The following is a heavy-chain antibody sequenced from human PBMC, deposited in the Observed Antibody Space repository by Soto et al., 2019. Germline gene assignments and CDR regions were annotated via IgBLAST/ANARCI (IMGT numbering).Heavy chain of an antibody. V-gene: IGHV3-33*01. CDR1: GFTFSSNG. CDR3: ARDGDVNTGFGKDY. J-gene: IGHJ4*02. CDR2: IWHDGGNK. D-gene: IGHD3-16*01. Sequence: QVQLVESGGGVVQPGRSLRLSCAASGFTFSSNGMHWVRQAPGKGLEWVAFIWHDGGNKFYAESVKGRFTISRDNSKNTLYLQITCLSAEDTAMYYCARDGDVNTGFGKDYWGQGTLVTVSS.